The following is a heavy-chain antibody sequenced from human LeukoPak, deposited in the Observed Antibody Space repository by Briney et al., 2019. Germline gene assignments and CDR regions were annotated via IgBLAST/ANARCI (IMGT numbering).Heavy chain of an antibody. CDR1: GFTFDDYA. CDR3: ARAITPYSYGSFDY. CDR2: ISWNSGSI. D-gene: IGHD5-18*01. Sequence: PGGSLRLSCAASGFTFDDYAMHWVRQAPGKGLEWVSGISWNSGSIGYADSVKGRFTISRDNAKNSLYLQMNSLRAEDTAVYYCARAITPYSYGSFDYWGQGTLVTVSS. J-gene: IGHJ4*02. V-gene: IGHV3-9*01.